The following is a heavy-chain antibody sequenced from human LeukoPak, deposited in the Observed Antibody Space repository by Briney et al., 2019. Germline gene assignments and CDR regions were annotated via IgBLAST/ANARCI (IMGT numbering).Heavy chain of an antibody. J-gene: IGHJ3*02. Sequence: GGSLRLSCEASGFTFSDYILDWVRQAPGKGLEWIGRIRRGTNRYTTEYAASVKGRFIISRDDSKNSLYLHMNSLKTEDTAVYHCTRDVGKSDNSAFDIWGQGTMVTVSS. CDR3: TRDVGKSDNSAFDI. CDR2: IRRGTNRYTT. V-gene: IGHV3-72*01. CDR1: GFTFSDYI. D-gene: IGHD3-22*01.